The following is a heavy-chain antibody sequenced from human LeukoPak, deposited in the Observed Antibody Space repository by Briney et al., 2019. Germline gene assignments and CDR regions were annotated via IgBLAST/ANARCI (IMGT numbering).Heavy chain of an antibody. V-gene: IGHV3-48*01. CDR2: ISGSSDDI. J-gene: IGHJ4*02. CDR3: ARDRDSGYD. CDR1: GFTFSSHR. Sequence: PGGSLRLSCAASGFTFSSHRMNWVRQAPGKGLEWVADISGSSDDIHYADSVTGRFTISRDNAKNSLYLQMNSLRAEDTAVYYCARDRDSGYDWGQGTLVTVSS. D-gene: IGHD5-12*01.